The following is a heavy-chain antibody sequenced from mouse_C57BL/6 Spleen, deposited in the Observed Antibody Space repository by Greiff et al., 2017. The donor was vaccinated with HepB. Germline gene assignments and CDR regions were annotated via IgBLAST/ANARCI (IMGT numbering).Heavy chain of an antibody. V-gene: IGHV8-8*01. CDR3: ARMEGDDYDGAYAMDY. Sequence: QVTLKVSGPGILQPSQTLSLTCSFSGFSLSTFGMGVGWIRQPSGKGLEWLAHIWWDDDKYYNPALKSRLTISKDTSKNQVFLKIANVDTADTATYYCARMEGDDYDGAYAMDYWGQGTSVTVSS. CDR2: IWWDDDK. D-gene: IGHD2-4*01. J-gene: IGHJ4*01. CDR1: GFSLSTFGMG.